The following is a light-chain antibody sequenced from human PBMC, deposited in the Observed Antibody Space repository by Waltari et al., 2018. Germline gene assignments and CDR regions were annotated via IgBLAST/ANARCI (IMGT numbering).Light chain of an antibody. Sequence: EIVMTQSPATLSVSPGERATLSCRASQSVSSNLAWYQQKPGQAPSLLIYGASTRATGIPARFSGSGSWTEFTLTISSLQSEDFAVYYCQQYNNWLWTFGQGTKVEIK. CDR3: QQYNNWLWT. CDR2: GAS. CDR1: QSVSSN. J-gene: IGKJ1*01. V-gene: IGKV3-15*01.